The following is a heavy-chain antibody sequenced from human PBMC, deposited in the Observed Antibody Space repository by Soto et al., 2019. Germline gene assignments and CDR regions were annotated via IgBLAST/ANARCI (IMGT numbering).Heavy chain of an antibody. J-gene: IGHJ3*02. V-gene: IGHV3-48*01. D-gene: IGHD3-22*01. CDR3: AREGYYDSSAQLRDDAFDI. CDR1: GFTFSSYS. CDR2: ISSSSSTI. Sequence: PGGSLRLSCAASGFTFSSYSMNWVRQAPGKGLEWVSYISSSSSTIYYADSVKGRFTISRDNAKNSLYLQMNSLRAEDTAVYYCAREGYYDSSAQLRDDAFDIWGQGTMVTVSS.